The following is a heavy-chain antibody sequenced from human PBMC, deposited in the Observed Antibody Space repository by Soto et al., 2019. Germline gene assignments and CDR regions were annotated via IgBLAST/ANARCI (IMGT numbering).Heavy chain of an antibody. Sequence: GGSLRLSCAASGFTFSSYAMHWVRQAPGKGLEWVAVISYDGSNKYYADSVKGRFTISRDNSKNTLYLQMNSLRAEDTAGYYCARGASTFCDYWGQGTLVTVSS. D-gene: IGHD3-16*01. CDR2: ISYDGSNK. CDR1: GFTFSSYA. V-gene: IGHV3-30-3*01. CDR3: ARGASTFCDY. J-gene: IGHJ4*02.